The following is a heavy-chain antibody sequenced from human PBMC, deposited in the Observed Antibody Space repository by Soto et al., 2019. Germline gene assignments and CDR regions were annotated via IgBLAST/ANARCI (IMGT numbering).Heavy chain of an antibody. CDR3: ARESSSSCHDY. Sequence: ASVKVSCKASGYTFTSYAMHWVRQAPGQRLEWMGWISAYNGNTNYAQKLQGRVTMTTDTSTSTAYMELRSLRSDDTAVYYCARESSSSCHDYWGQGTLVTVS. CDR2: ISAYNGNT. J-gene: IGHJ4*02. D-gene: IGHD6-13*01. V-gene: IGHV1-18*01. CDR1: GYTFTSYA.